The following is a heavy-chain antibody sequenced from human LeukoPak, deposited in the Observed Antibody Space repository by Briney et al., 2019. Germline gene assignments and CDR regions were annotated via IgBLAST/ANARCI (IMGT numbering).Heavy chain of an antibody. D-gene: IGHD2-2*01. CDR3: ARDLGYCSSTSCYREYYFDY. Sequence: ASVKVSCKASGYTFTGYYMHWVRQAPGQGLEWMGWINPNSGGTNYAQKFQGSVTMTRDTSISTAYMELSRLRSDDTAVYYCARDLGYCSSTSCYREYYFDYWGQGTLVTVSS. J-gene: IGHJ4*02. CDR2: INPNSGGT. CDR1: GYTFTGYY. V-gene: IGHV1-2*02.